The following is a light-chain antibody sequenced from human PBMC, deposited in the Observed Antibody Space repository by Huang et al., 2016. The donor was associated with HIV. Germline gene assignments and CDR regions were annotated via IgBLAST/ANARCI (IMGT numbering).Light chain of an antibody. Sequence: DIQMTQSPSTLSASVGDRVTITCRASQSVSSWLAWYQQKPGKAPKLLIDRASSLESGVPSRFSGSGSGSEFTLTISSLQPDDFATYYCQQYNGYSPVTFGQGTKLEIK. CDR1: QSVSSW. V-gene: IGKV1-5*03. CDR2: RAS. CDR3: QQYNGYSPVT. J-gene: IGKJ2*01.